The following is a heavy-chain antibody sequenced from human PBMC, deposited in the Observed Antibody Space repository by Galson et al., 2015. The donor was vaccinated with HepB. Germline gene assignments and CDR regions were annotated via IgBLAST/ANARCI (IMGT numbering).Heavy chain of an antibody. J-gene: IGHJ5*02. D-gene: IGHD2-2*02. CDR2: INHSGST. CDR1: GGSFSGSY. CDR3: ASVRGPAAIPGWRRNRNWFDP. V-gene: IGHV4-34*01. Sequence: LSLTCAVYGGSFSGSYWSWIRQPPGKGLEWIGEINHSGSTNYNPSLKSRVTISVDTSKNQFSLKLSSVTAADTAVYYCASVRGPAAIPGWRRNRNWFDPWGQGTLVTVSS.